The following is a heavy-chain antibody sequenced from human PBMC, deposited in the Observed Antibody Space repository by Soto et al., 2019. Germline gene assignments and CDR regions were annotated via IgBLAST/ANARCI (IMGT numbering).Heavy chain of an antibody. CDR3: STSGYGGFDY. Sequence: GGSLRLSCAASGLDFTTTWMNWVRLAPGKGLEWVARIKSKNDGGTLDYASPVKGRFTISRDDSKKTSYLQMNSLKTEDTAIYYCSTSGYGGFDYWGQGVLVTVSS. D-gene: IGHD5-12*01. J-gene: IGHJ4*02. CDR1: GLDFTTTW. CDR2: IKSKNDGGTL. V-gene: IGHV3-15*07.